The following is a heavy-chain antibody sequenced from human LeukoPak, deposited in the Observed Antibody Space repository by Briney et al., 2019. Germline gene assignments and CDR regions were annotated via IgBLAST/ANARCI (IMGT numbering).Heavy chain of an antibody. J-gene: IGHJ4*02. CDR2: ISSRSSDI. V-gene: IGHV3-48*01. Sequence: GGSLRLSCTASGFTFSSYSMNWVRQAPGKGLECVSHISSRSSDIYYADSVKGRFTISRDNAKNSLYLQMNSLRAEDTAVYYCASSTTTVTTSRYFDHWGQGTLVTVSS. CDR3: ASSTTTVTTSRYFDH. D-gene: IGHD4-11*01. CDR1: GFTFSSYS.